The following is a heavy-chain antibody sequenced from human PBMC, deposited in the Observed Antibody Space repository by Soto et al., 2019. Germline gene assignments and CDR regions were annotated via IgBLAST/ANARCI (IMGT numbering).Heavy chain of an antibody. CDR1: GGSISSSSYY. V-gene: IGHV4-39*01. D-gene: IGHD3-3*01. CDR3: ARHLSAGRFWGVVILGVVGFVY. Sequence: LSLTCTVSGGSISSSSYYWGWIRQPPGKGLEWIGSIYYSGSTYYNPSLKSRVTISVDTSKNQFSLKLSSVTAADTAVYYCARHLSAGRFWGVVILGVVGFVYWGQGTLVTVSS. CDR2: IYYSGST. J-gene: IGHJ4*02.